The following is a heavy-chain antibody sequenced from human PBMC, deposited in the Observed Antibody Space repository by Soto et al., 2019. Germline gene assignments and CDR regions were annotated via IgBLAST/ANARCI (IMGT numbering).Heavy chain of an antibody. J-gene: IGHJ3*02. CDR3: ARVVIAAAGTDAFDI. CDR1: GYTFTGYY. CDR2: INPNSGGT. Sequence: ASVKVSCKASGYTFTGYYMHWVRQAPGQGLEWMGWINPNSGGTNYAQKFQGWVTMTRDTSISTAYTELSRLRSDDTAVYYCARVVIAAAGTDAFDIWGQGTMVTVS. V-gene: IGHV1-2*04. D-gene: IGHD6-13*01.